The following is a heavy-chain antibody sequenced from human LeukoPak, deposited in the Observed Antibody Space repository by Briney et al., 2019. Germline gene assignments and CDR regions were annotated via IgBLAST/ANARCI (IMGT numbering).Heavy chain of an antibody. CDR2: IYYGGRT. D-gene: IGHD6-19*01. Sequence: SETLSLTCSVSGGSISSLSYYWGWVRQPPGKGLEWIGSIYYGGRTYYDPSLRSRVTMPVDTSKNQFSLKLSSVTAADTAIYYCATSVTSSSGWYYGYWGQGSLVTVSS. CDR1: GGSISSLSYY. V-gene: IGHV4-39*01. CDR3: ATSVTSSSGWYYGY. J-gene: IGHJ4*02.